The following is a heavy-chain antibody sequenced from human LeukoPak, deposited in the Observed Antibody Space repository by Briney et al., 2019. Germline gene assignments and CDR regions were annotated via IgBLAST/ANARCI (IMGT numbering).Heavy chain of an antibody. D-gene: IGHD2-21*02. CDR1: GFSFGSYT. J-gene: IGHJ3*02. CDR2: IISSISYI. Sequence: PGGSLRLSCAASGFSFGSYTMNWVRQAPGKGLEWVSSIISSISYIYYADSVKGRFTISRDNAKNSLYLQMNSLRAEDTAVYYCARKGGGDVNAFDIWGQGTMVTVSS. V-gene: IGHV3-21*01. CDR3: ARKGGGDVNAFDI.